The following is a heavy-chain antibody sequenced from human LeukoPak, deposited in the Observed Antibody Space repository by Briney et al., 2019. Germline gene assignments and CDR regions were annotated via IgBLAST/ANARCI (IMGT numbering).Heavy chain of an antibody. CDR1: RFTXSXXD. V-gene: IGHV3-23*01. CDR2: ISASGGST. J-gene: IGHJ4*02. Sequence: SXXXSCAAXRFTXSXXDMSWVRQAPGXGLXWVSAISASGGSTYYADSVKGRFTISRDNSKNTLSLQMNSLRAEDTAVYYCVPGGSSWYFDYWGQGTLVTVFS. D-gene: IGHD6-13*01. CDR3: VPGGSSWYFDY.